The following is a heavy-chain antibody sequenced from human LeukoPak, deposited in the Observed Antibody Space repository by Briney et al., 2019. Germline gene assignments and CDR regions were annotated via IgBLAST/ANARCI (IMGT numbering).Heavy chain of an antibody. CDR2: IFYRGST. CDR1: GGSISNSTYY. V-gene: IGHV4-39*01. CDR3: ARNWVADSFDF. D-gene: IGHD6-19*01. J-gene: IGHJ3*01. Sequence: PSETLSLTCAVSGGSISNSTYYWGWVRQPPGKGLEWIGSIFYRGSTYYTPSLKSRVTISVDTSKNQFSLKLTSVTAADTAMYFCARNWVADSFDFWGQGTMVTVSS.